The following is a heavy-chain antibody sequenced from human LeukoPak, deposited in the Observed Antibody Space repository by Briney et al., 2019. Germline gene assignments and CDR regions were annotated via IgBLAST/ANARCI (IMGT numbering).Heavy chain of an antibody. D-gene: IGHD3-10*01. CDR2: IYPGDSDT. V-gene: IGHV5-51*01. Sequence: GESLKISCKGSGYIITDYWIAWVRQMPGKGLEWMGIIYPGDSDTRYTPSFQGQVTISADKSISTAYLQWNSLKASDAAMYYCARNYDSGSTRAYVIWGQGTMVTVSS. CDR3: ARNYDSGSTRAYVI. J-gene: IGHJ3*02. CDR1: GYIITDYW.